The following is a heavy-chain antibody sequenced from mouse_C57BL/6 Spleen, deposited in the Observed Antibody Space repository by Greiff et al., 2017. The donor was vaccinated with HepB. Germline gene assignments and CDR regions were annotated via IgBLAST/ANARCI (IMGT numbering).Heavy chain of an antibody. Sequence: EVMLVESGGGLVKPGGSLKLSCAASGFTFSSYAMSWVRQTPEKRLEWVATISDGGSYTYYPDNVQGRFTISRDNAKNNLYLQMSHLKSEDTAMYYCARDRGLGPYFDYWGQGTTLTVSS. J-gene: IGHJ2*01. CDR2: ISDGGSYT. CDR3: ARDRGLGPYFDY. V-gene: IGHV5-4*01. D-gene: IGHD4-1*01. CDR1: GFTFSSYA.